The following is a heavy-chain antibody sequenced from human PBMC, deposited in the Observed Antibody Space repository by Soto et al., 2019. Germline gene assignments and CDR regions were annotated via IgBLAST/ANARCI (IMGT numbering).Heavy chain of an antibody. J-gene: IGHJ4*02. CDR1: GYTFTTYG. V-gene: IGHV1-18*04. CDR2: ISAYDGSI. D-gene: IGHD2-8*01. CDR3: ARDPASTYSTSSFDF. Sequence: ASVKVSCKASGYTFTTYGITWVRQAPGQGLEWMGWISAYDGSINYAQKLQGRVSMTTDSSTSTAYLDLRSLRSDDTAAYYCARDPASTYSTSSFDFWGQGTLVTSPQ.